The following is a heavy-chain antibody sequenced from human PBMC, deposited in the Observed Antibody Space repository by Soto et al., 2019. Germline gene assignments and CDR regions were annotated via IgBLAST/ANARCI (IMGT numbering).Heavy chain of an antibody. V-gene: IGHV3-30*03. J-gene: IGHJ4*02. Sequence: QAQLVESGGGVVQPGRSLRLSCAASGFAFSSYGMHWVRQAPGTGLEWVAVISYDGSLQHYADSVKGRFTISRDNSKIMVLLQMSSLTAEDTAVYYCVSDRGYGHASVPYSWGQGTLVSVSS. D-gene: IGHD5-18*01. CDR1: GFAFSSYG. CDR3: VSDRGYGHASVPYS. CDR2: ISYDGSLQ.